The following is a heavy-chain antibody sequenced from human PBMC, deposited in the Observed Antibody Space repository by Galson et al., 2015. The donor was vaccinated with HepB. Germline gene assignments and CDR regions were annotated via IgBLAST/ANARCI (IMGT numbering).Heavy chain of an antibody. D-gene: IGHD5-18*01. V-gene: IGHV1-2*02. CDR1: GYTFTGYY. CDR2: INPNSGGT. Sequence: SVKVSCKASGYTFTGYYMHWVRQAPGQGLEWMGWINPNSGGTNYAQKFQGRVTMTRDTSISTAYMELSRLRSDDTAVYYCAREDRGYSYGFDYWGQGTLVTVSS. J-gene: IGHJ4*02. CDR3: AREDRGYSYGFDY.